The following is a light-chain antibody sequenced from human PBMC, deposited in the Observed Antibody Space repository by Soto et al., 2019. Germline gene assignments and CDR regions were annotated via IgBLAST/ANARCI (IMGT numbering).Light chain of an antibody. CDR3: QSYDTSLSGYVV. CDR2: HNS. V-gene: IGLV1-40*01. J-gene: IGLJ2*01. Sequence: QSVLTQPPSVSGAPGQRVTISCTGSSSNIGAGYDVHWYQQLPGTAPKLLIYHNSNRPSGVPDRFSGSKSGTSASLAITGLQAEDEADYCQSYDTSLSGYVVFGGGTKLTVL. CDR1: SSNIGAGYD.